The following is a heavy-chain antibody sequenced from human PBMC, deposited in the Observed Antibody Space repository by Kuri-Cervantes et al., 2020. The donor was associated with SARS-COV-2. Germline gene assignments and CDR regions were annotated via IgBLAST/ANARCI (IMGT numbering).Heavy chain of an antibody. Sequence: GSLRLSCAVSGYSISSGYYWGWIRQPPGKGLEWIGRIYTSGSTNYNPSLKSRVTMSVDTSKNQFSLKLSSVTAADTAVYYCARDPGIAVAGGFDYWGQGTLVTVSS. CDR3: ARDPGIAVAGGFDY. V-gene: IGHV4-38-2*02. CDR2: IYTSGST. J-gene: IGHJ4*02. D-gene: IGHD6-19*01. CDR1: GYSISSGYY.